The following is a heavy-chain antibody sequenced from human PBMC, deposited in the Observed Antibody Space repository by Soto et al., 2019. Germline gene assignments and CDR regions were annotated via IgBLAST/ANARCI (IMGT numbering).Heavy chain of an antibody. CDR3: ARGRGYIGYDYLPVPPRYYYYYGMDV. D-gene: IGHD5-12*01. V-gene: IGHV1-46*01. Sequence: GASVKVSCKASGYTFTSYYMHWVRQAPGQGLERMGIINPSGGSTSYAQKFQGRVTMTRDTSTSTVYMELSSLRSEDTAVYYCARGRGYIGYDYLPVPPRYYYYYGMDVWGQGITVTVSS. J-gene: IGHJ6*02. CDR2: INPSGGST. CDR1: GYTFTSYY.